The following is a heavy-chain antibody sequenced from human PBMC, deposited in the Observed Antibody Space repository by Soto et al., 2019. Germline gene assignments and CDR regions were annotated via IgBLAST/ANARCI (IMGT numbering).Heavy chain of an antibody. J-gene: IGHJ6*02. D-gene: IGHD3-3*01. CDR3: ARGYDFWSGYYYPYGMDV. CDR1: GVTFSSYG. CDR2: IWYDGSNK. Sequence: PGGSLRLSCAASGVTFSSYGMHWVRQAPGKGLEWVAVIWYDGSNKNHADTVKGRFTISRDNSKNTLYLQTNSLRAEDTAVYYCARGYDFWSGYYYPYGMDVWGQGTTVTVSS. V-gene: IGHV3-33*01.